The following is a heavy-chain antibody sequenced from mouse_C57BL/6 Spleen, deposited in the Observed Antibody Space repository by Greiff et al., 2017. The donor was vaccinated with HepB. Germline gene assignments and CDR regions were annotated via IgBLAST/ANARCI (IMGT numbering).Heavy chain of an antibody. CDR2: IWSGGST. V-gene: IGHV2-2*01. CDR1: GFSLTSYG. D-gene: IGHD1-1*01. J-gene: IGHJ4*01. CDR3: ARRGSTTVVDYAMDY. Sequence: VKVVESGPGLVQPSQSLSITCTVSGFSLTSYGVHWVRQSPGKGLEWLGVIWSGGSTDYNAAFISRLSISKDNSKSQVFFKMNSLQADDTAIYYCARRGSTTVVDYAMDYWGQGTSVTVSS.